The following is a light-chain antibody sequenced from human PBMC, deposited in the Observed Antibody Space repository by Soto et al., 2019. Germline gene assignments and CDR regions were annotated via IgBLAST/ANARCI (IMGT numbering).Light chain of an antibody. Sequence: QSALTQPASVSGYPGQSITISCTGTSSDVGGSNYVSWYQQHPGKAPKLMIYEVSNRPSGVSNRFSGSKSGNTASLTISGLQAEDEADYYCSSYTSSSTLGVFGTGTKVTVL. CDR2: EVS. CDR1: SSDVGGSNY. V-gene: IGLV2-14*01. CDR3: SSYTSSSTLGV. J-gene: IGLJ1*01.